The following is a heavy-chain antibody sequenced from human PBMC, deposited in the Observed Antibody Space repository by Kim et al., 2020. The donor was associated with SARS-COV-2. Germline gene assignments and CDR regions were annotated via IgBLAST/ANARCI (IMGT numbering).Heavy chain of an antibody. Sequence: GGSLRLSCAASGFTFSSYAMHWVRQAPGKGLEWVAVISYDGSNKYYVDSVKGRFTISRDNSKNTLYLQMNSLRAEDTAVYYCATHWAAPKSGSIDYWG. D-gene: IGHD2-15*01. CDR1: GFTFSSYA. J-gene: IGHJ4*01. CDR2: ISYDGSNK. CDR3: ATHWAAPKSGSIDY. V-gene: IGHV3-30*04.